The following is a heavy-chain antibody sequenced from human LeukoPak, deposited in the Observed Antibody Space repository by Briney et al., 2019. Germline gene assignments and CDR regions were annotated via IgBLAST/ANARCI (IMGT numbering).Heavy chain of an antibody. CDR3: ARGYSSGWLGMDV. V-gene: IGHV1-2*04. J-gene: IGHJ6*02. CDR2: INPNSGGT. Sequence: GASVKVSCKASGYTFTGYYMHWVRQAPGQGLEWMGWINPNSGGTNYAQKFQGWVTMTRDTSISTAYMELSRLRSDDTAVYYCARGYSSGWLGMDVWGQGTTVTVSS. CDR1: GYTFTGYY. D-gene: IGHD6-19*01.